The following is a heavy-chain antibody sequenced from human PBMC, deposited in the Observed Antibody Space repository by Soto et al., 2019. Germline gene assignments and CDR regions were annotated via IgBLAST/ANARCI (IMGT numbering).Heavy chain of an antibody. Sequence: EVILLESGGHLVAPGESLRLSFVASGFSVSSSALTWVRQAPGKGLEWVADISGQGGTTYYADSVKGRFIISRDNSKNTLSLQMTSLRVEDTAVYYCAKENDYSIIESNWFDAWGPGTLVSVSS. D-gene: IGHD4-4*01. CDR2: ISGQGGTT. V-gene: IGHV3-23*01. CDR1: GFSVSSSA. CDR3: AKENDYSIIESNWFDA. J-gene: IGHJ5*02.